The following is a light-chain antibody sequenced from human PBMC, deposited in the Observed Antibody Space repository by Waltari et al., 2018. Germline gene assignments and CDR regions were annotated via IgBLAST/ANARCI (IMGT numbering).Light chain of an antibody. CDR2: GAI. CDR1: QSVSSRY. J-gene: IGKJ2*01. V-gene: IGKV3-20*01. Sequence: EIVLTQSPGTLSLSPGERAALSCRASQSVSSRYLAWYQQRPGQAPRLLMSGAINRAADIPDRFSGSGSGTDFTLTISRLEPEDFAVYYCQHYDASRGMYTFGQGTRLE. CDR3: QHYDASRGMYT.